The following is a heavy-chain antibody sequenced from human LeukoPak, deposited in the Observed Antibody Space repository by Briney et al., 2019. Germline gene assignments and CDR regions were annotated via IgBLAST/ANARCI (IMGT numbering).Heavy chain of an antibody. J-gene: IGHJ4*02. CDR3: ARLGAGPTYYDFWSGYSSFYFDY. V-gene: IGHV4-4*02. CDR2: IHYSGNT. Sequence: SGTLSLTCAVSGGSINSSNWWNWVRQPPGKGLEWIGGIHYSGNTYYNPSLKSRVTISVDTSKNQFSLKLSSVTAADTAVYYCARLGAGPTYYDFWSGYSSFYFDYWGQGTLVTVSS. D-gene: IGHD3-3*01. CDR1: GGSINSSNW.